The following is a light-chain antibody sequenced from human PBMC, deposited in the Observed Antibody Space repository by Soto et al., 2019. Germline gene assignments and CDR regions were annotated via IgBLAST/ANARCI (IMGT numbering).Light chain of an antibody. CDR2: GAS. CDR1: QSVSSSY. CDR3: QQYGSSPT. Sequence: ELVLTQSPGTLSLYPGERATLSCRASQSVSSSYLAWYQQKPGQAPRLLIYGASSRATGIPDRFSGSGSGTDFTLTISRLEPEDFAVYYCQQYGSSPTFGQGTKVEIK. V-gene: IGKV3-20*01. J-gene: IGKJ1*01.